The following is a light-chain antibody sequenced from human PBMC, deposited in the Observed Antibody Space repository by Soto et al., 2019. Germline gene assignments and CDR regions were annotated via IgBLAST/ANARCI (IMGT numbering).Light chain of an antibody. CDR1: SSDVGYYNL. J-gene: IGLJ3*02. CDR2: EGN. Sequence: QSALTQPASVSGSPGQSITISCTGTSSDVGYYNLVSWYQQHPGKAPKLMIYEGNKRPSGVSNRFSASKSGKTDSLTISGLQAEDEADYYCCSYAGSGTLVFGGGTKLTVL. CDR3: CSYAGSGTLV. V-gene: IGLV2-23*01.